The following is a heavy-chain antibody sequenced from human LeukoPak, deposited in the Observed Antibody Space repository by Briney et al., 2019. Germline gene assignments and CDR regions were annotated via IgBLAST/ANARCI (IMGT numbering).Heavy chain of an antibody. CDR1: GGSTSSYY. J-gene: IGHJ4*02. Sequence: PSETLSLTCTVSGGSTSSYYWSWIRQPPGKGLEWIGYIYYSGSTNYNPSLKSRVTISVDTSKYQFSLKLSSVTAADTAVYYCARHSANYYDSSGYYYVQPFDYWGQGTLVTVSS. CDR3: ARHSANYYDSSGYYYVQPFDY. CDR2: IYYSGST. D-gene: IGHD3-22*01. V-gene: IGHV4-59*08.